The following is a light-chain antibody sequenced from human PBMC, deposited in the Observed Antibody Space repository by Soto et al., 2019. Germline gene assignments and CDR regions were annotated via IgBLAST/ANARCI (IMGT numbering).Light chain of an antibody. V-gene: IGKV1-9*01. CDR1: QGISNY. Sequence: DIQLTQSPSFLSSSVGDRVTITCLASQGISNYLAWYQQRPGKAPKLLIYAASTLQTGVPSRFSGSGSGTEFTLTISSLQPEDFATYHCQQLTSYPRSTFGQGTRLEI. J-gene: IGKJ5*01. CDR2: AAS. CDR3: QQLTSYPRST.